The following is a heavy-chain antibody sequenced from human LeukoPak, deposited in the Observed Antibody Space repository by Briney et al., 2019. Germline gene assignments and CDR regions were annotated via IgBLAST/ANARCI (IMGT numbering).Heavy chain of an antibody. V-gene: IGHV3-23*01. J-gene: IGHJ4*02. D-gene: IGHD6-13*01. CDR2: ISASGGST. Sequence: GGSLRLSCAASGFTFSSYAMSWVRQAPGRGLEWVSGISASGGSTYYADSVKGRFIISRENSKNTLYLQMSSLRAEDTAIYYCFKDGGYSSSCYYFDYWGQGTLVTVSS. CDR1: GFTFSSYA. CDR3: FKDGGYSSSCYYFDY.